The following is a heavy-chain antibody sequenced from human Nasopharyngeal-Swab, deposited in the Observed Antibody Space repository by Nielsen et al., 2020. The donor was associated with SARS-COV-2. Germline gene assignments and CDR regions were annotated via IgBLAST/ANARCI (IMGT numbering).Heavy chain of an antibody. V-gene: IGHV1-24*01. CDR3: ARVADSKPGDYYMDV. J-gene: IGHJ6*03. Sequence: WVRQAPGQGLEWMGGFDPEDGETIYAQKFQGRVTMTEDTSTDTAYMELSSLRSEDTAVYYCARVADSKPGDYYMDVWGKGTTVTVSS. D-gene: IGHD1-14*01. CDR2: FDPEDGET.